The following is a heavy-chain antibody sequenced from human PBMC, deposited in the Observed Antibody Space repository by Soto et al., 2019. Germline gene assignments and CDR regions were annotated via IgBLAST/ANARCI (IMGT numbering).Heavy chain of an antibody. V-gene: IGHV4-59*01. CDR3: AFGRSRPHTEMEDF. CDR2: IYYSGST. CDR1: GGSISRYY. D-gene: IGHD5-18*01. J-gene: IGHJ6*01. Sequence: APETLSLTCTVSGGSISRYYWSWIRQPPGKGLEWIGYIYYSGSTNYNPSPKSRVTISVDTSKNQFSLKLSSVTAADTAVYYCAFGRSRPHTEMEDFWGQGTTV.